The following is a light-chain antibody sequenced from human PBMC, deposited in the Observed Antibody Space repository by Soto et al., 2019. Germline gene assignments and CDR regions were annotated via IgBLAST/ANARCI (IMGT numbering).Light chain of an antibody. J-gene: IGLJ1*01. CDR1: SSDIGGYNY. CDR2: EVS. Sequence: QSALTQPASVSGSPGQSITISCSGSSSDIGGYNYVSWYQQHPGKAPKLVLFEVSHRPSGVSHRFSGSKSGNTASLTISGLQAEDEGDYYCSSFSTSDTPYVFGAGTKLTVX. V-gene: IGLV2-14*01. CDR3: SSFSTSDTPYV.